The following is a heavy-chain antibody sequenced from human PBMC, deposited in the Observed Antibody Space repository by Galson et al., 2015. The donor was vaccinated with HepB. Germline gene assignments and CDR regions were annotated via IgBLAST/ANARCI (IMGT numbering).Heavy chain of an antibody. Sequence: SLRLSCAASGFTFSSLGMTWVRQAPGKGLECVSAIGVNPGNTDYADSVRGRFTISRDNSKNMLYLQMNNLRAEDTAVYYCAKGTTNIDYWGRGTLVTVSS. CDR3: AKGTTNIDY. V-gene: IGHV3-23*01. CDR1: GFTFSSLG. CDR2: IGVNPGNT. J-gene: IGHJ4*02. D-gene: IGHD1-1*01.